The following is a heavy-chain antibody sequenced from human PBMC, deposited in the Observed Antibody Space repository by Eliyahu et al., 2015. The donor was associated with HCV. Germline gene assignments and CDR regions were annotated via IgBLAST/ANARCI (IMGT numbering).Heavy chain of an antibody. J-gene: IGHJ4*02. V-gene: IGHV3-49*05. CDR1: GFTFGXYA. CDR3: TRDNGGYSYGDTGDY. Sequence: EVQLVESGGGLVKPGRSLRLSCTASGFTFGXYAMSWFRQAPGKGLEWVGFIRSKAYGGTTEYAASVKGRFTISRDDSKSIAYLQMNSLKTEDTAVYYCTRDNGGYSYGDTGDYWGQGTLVTVSS. D-gene: IGHD5-18*01. CDR2: IRSKAYGGTT.